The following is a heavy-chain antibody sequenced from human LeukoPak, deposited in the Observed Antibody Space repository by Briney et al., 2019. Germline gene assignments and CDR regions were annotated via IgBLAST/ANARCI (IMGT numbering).Heavy chain of an antibody. J-gene: IGHJ4*02. Sequence: ASVNVSCKASGYTFTSYAISWVRQAPGQGLEWMGWISAYNGNTNYAQKFQGRVTITTDTSTSTAYMELRSLRSDDTAVYYCARDRYSSSWYPFDFWGQGTLVTVSS. CDR2: ISAYNGNT. CDR1: GYTFTSYA. D-gene: IGHD6-13*01. V-gene: IGHV1-18*01. CDR3: ARDRYSSSWYPFDF.